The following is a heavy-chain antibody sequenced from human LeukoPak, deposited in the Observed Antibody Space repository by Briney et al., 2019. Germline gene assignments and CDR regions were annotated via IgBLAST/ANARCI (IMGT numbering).Heavy chain of an antibody. D-gene: IGHD3-16*01. J-gene: IGHJ4*02. V-gene: IGHV1-69*13. Sequence: SVKVSCKASGGTFSSYAISWVRQAPGQGLEWMGGIIPIFGTANYAQKFQGRVTITADESTSTAYMELSSLRSEDTAVYYCASCQGRGRPYYFDYWGQGTLVTVSS. CDR3: ASCQGRGRPYYFDY. CDR1: GGTFSSYA. CDR2: IIPIFGTA.